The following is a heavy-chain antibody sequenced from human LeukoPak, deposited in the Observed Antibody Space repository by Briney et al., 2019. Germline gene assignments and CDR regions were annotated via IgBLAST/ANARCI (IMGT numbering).Heavy chain of an antibody. CDR1: GFTVSSNY. V-gene: IGHV3-66*01. CDR3: ARGARFGELESYYFDY. CDR2: IYSGGST. Sequence: GGSLRLSCAASGFTVSSNYMSWVRQAPGKGLEWVSVIYSGGSTYYADSAKGRFTISRDNSKNTLYLQMNSLRAEDTAVYYCARGARFGELESYYFDYWGQGTLVTVSS. J-gene: IGHJ4*02. D-gene: IGHD3-10*01.